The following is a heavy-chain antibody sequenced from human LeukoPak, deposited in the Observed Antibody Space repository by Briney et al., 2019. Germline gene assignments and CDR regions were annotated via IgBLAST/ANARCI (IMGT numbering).Heavy chain of an antibody. J-gene: IGHJ2*01. CDR1: GFTFSSYA. CDR2: ISGSGGST. D-gene: IGHD3-10*01. CDR3: ARHITMVRGVIKRPDWFFDL. V-gene: IGHV3-23*01. Sequence: GGYLRLSCAASGFTFSSYAMSWVRPAPGNGLEWVFGISGSGGSTYYADSVKGRFTMSRDNSKSALYLQMNSLRAEDMAVYCCARHITMVRGVIKRPDWFFDLWGRGTLVTVSS.